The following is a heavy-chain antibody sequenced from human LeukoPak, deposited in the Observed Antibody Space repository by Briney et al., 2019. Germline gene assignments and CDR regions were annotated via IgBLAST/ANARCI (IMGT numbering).Heavy chain of an antibody. J-gene: IGHJ4*02. D-gene: IGHD5-24*01. CDR2: IYYSGCT. V-gene: IGHV4-59*08. CDR3: ARQGDGYNPFNY. CDR1: GGSISSYY. Sequence: PSETLSLTCTVSGGSISSYYWSWIRQPPGKGLEWIGYIYYSGCTNYNPSLKSRVTISINTSKNQFSLKLSSVTAADTAVYYCARQGDGYNPFNYWGQGTLVTVSS.